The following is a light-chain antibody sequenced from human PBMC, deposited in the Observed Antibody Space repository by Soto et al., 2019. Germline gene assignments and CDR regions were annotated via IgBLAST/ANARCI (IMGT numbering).Light chain of an antibody. Sequence: DIVMTQDPPSSPVTLGQPASLSCRSSHSLVHSDGNTYLSWLQQRPGQPRRLLIEKVSNRFSGVPDRFSGRRARRDFNLKISRVDTEDVGVYYCMPATLSPWTFGQGTQVEIK. V-gene: IGKV2-24*01. CDR2: KVS. CDR3: MPATLSPWT. J-gene: IGKJ1*01. CDR1: HSLVHSDGNTY.